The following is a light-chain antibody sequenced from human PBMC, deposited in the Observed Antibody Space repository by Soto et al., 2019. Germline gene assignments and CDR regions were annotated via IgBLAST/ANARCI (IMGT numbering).Light chain of an antibody. Sequence: EIALTQSPGTLSLSPGERATLSCRASQSVRSNSLAWYHQKPGQAPRLLISGASSRATGVPDRFSGSGSGTDFTLTISRLEPEDFAVFYCQQYGVSPITFGQGTRLEIK. V-gene: IGKV3-20*01. J-gene: IGKJ5*01. CDR3: QQYGVSPIT. CDR1: QSVRSNS. CDR2: GAS.